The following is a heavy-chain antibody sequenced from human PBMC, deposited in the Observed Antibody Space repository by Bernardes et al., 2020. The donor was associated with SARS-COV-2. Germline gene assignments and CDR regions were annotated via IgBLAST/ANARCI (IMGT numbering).Heavy chain of an antibody. Sequence: GGSLRLSCVISGFTFNDYPLGWVRQSPGKGLEWVSFISHRDGSTYYTDSVQGRFTISRDISKNTLYLQMNSLRAEDTAIDYCAKDNSNRYPDYWGQGTLVTVSS. CDR1: GFTFNDYP. V-gene: IGHV3-23*01. J-gene: IGHJ4*02. D-gene: IGHD4-4*01. CDR2: ISHRDGST. CDR3: AKDNSNRYPDY.